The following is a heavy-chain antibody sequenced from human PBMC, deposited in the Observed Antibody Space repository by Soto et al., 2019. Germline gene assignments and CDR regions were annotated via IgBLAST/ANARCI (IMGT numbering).Heavy chain of an antibody. Sequence: SGPTLVNPTQTLTLTCTFSGFSLSTSGVGVGWIRQPPGKALEWLALIYWNDDKRYSPSLKSRLTITKDTSKNQVVLTLTNMEPVDTATYYCAHQGYCSSSSCTYFDYWGQGTLVTVSS. CDR3: AHQGYCSSSSCTYFDY. D-gene: IGHD2-2*01. J-gene: IGHJ4*02. CDR1: GFSLSTSGVG. CDR2: IYWNDDK. V-gene: IGHV2-5*01.